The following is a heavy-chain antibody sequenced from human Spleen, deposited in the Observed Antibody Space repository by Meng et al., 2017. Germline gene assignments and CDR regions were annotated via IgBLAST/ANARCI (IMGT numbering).Heavy chain of an antibody. CDR3: IKDLEAEVGATPEY. J-gene: IGHJ4*02. D-gene: IGHD1-26*01. V-gene: IGHV3-48*03. Sequence: GGSLRLSCAASGFTFSSYEMNWVRQAPGKGLEWVSYISSSGSTIYYADSVKGRFTISRDNAKNSLYLQMNSLRAEDTAVYYCIKDLEAEVGATPEYWGQGTLVTVSS. CDR1: GFTFSSYE. CDR2: ISSSGSTI.